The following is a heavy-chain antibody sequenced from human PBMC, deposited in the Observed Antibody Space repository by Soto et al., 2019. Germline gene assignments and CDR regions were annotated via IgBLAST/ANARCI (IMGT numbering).Heavy chain of an antibody. CDR1: GYTFTGYY. CDR3: AREPPETPPDY. V-gene: IGHV1-18*04. Sequence: ASVKVSCKASGYTFTGYYMHWVRQAPGQGLEWMGWISAKNGNTNFAQKFRGRVTMITDTSTNTVYMELRNLRLDDTAVYYCAREPPETPPDYWGQGTLVTASS. CDR2: ISAKNGNT. J-gene: IGHJ4*02.